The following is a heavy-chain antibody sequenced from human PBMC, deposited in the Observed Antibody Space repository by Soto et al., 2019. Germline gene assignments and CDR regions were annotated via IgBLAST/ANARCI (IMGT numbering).Heavy chain of an antibody. Sequence: GGSLRLSCAASGFTFSSYSMNWVRQAPGKGLEWVSYISSSSSTIYYADSVKGRFTISRDNAKNSLYLQMNSLRDEDMAVYYCARREVWFGELLYYYGMDVWGQGTTVTVSS. CDR3: ARREVWFGELLYYYGMDV. D-gene: IGHD3-10*01. J-gene: IGHJ6*02. CDR2: ISSSSSTI. V-gene: IGHV3-48*02. CDR1: GFTFSSYS.